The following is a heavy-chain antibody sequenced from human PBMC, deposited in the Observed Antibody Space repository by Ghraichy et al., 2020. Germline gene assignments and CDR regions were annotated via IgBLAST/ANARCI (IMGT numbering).Heavy chain of an antibody. Sequence: GGSLRLSCAASGFTFSSHSVNWVRQAPGKGLEWLSYISTSSSFIYYADSVKGRFTISRDNAKNSLYLQMNSLRDEDTAVYYCARGYCSGGSCYSGDGFDIWGQGTMVTVSS. J-gene: IGHJ3*02. V-gene: IGHV3-48*02. CDR1: GFTFSSHS. CDR3: ARGYCSGGSCYSGDGFDI. D-gene: IGHD2-15*01. CDR2: ISTSSSFI.